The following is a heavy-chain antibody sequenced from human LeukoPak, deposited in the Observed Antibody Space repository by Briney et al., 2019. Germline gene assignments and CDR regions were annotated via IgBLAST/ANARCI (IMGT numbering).Heavy chain of an antibody. CDR3: ARVKYCSSSSCYSTFDY. D-gene: IGHD2-2*01. CDR1: GFTFSSYG. V-gene: IGHV3-33*01. CDR2: IWYDGSNT. Sequence: GGSLRLSCAASGFTFSSYGMHWVRQAPGKGLEWVAVIWYDGSNTHYVDSVKGRFTISRDNSKNTLYLQMNSLRAEDTAVYYCARVKYCSSSSCYSTFDYWGQGTLVTVSS. J-gene: IGHJ4*02.